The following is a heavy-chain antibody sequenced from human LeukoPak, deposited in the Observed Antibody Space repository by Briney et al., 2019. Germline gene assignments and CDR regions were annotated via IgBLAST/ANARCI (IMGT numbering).Heavy chain of an antibody. V-gene: IGHV1-18*01. CDR3: ARSYCGGTSCYRAPYNWLDP. CDR2: ISAYNGNT. J-gene: IGHJ5*02. CDR1: GYTFINYG. Sequence: ASVKVSCKASGYTFINYGINWVRQAPGQGLERMGWISAYNGNTNYAQKLQGRVTMTTDTSTSTAYMELRSLRSDDPAVYYCARSYCGGTSCYRAPYNWLDPWGQGTLVTVPS. D-gene: IGHD2-2*01.